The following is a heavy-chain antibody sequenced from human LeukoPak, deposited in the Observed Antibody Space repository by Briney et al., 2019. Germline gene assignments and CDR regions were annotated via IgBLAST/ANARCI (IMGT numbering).Heavy chain of an antibody. V-gene: IGHV3-30-3*01. D-gene: IGHD3-9*01. Sequence: GGSLRLSCAASGFTFNDYNMHWVRQAPGKGLEWVAFISYHGINKNDADSVKGCFTISRDNSENTVYLQINSLRPEDTAIYYCARDFTGRYTIDYWGQGTLVTVSS. CDR1: GFTFNDYN. J-gene: IGHJ4*02. CDR3: ARDFTGRYTIDY. CDR2: ISYHGINK.